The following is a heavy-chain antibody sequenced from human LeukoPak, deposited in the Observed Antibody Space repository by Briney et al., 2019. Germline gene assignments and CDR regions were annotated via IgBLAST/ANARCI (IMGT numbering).Heavy chain of an antibody. CDR3: ASSRGSWPDYFDY. D-gene: IGHD6-13*01. J-gene: IGHJ4*02. Sequence: GGSLRLSCAASGLTFSSYAMSWFRQAPGKGLEWVSAISGSGGSTYYADSVKGRFTISRDNSKNTLYLQMNSLRAEDTAVYYCASSRGSWPDYFDYWGQGTLVTVSS. CDR1: GLTFSSYA. CDR2: ISGSGGST. V-gene: IGHV3-23*01.